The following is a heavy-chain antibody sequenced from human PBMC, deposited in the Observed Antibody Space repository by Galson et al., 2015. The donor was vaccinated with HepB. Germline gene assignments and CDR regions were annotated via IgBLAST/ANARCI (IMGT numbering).Heavy chain of an antibody. CDR3: ARHDCSSSSCPLDY. V-gene: IGHV3-7*01. D-gene: IGHD2-2*01. CDR1: GFSFNTYW. CDR2: IKQDGSEK. J-gene: IGHJ4*02. Sequence: SLRLSCATSGFSFNTYWMTWVRQAPGKGLEWVANIKQDGSEKSYADSVKGRFTISRDNAKNSLYLQMDSPRADDTAVYYCARHDCSSSSCPLDYWGQGTLVTVSS.